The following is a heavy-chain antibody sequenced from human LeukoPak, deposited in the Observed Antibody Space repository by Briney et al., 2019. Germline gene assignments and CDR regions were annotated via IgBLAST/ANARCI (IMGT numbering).Heavy chain of an antibody. CDR1: GYTFTSYG. CDR3: ARTYDSSGYYYGGDY. CDR2: ISAYNGNT. J-gene: IGHJ4*02. V-gene: IGHV1-18*01. D-gene: IGHD3-22*01. Sequence: EASVKVSCTASGYTFTSYGISWVRQAPGQGLEWMGWISAYNGNTNYAQKLQGRVTMTTDTSTSTAYMELRSLRSDDTAVYYCARTYDSSGYYYGGDYWGQGTLVTVSS.